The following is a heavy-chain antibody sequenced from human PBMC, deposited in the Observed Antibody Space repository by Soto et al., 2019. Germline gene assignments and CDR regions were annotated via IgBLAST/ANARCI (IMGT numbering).Heavy chain of an antibody. D-gene: IGHD6-19*01. Sequence: LRLSCVASGFNFKKFAMSWVRQAPGEGLEWVSGISCCGGSTSYADSVKGRFSIARDDSTNALSLQMNNLRVEDTAQYYCAKADGEQWLLPHLDKWGQGTLVTVSS. J-gene: IGHJ4*02. CDR1: GFNFKKFA. CDR2: ISCCGGST. V-gene: IGHV3-23*01. CDR3: AKADGEQWLLPHLDK.